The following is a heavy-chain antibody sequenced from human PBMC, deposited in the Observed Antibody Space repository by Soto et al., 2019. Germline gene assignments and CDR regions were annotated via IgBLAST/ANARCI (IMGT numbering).Heavy chain of an antibody. CDR3: ARERYQVISDGMEV. D-gene: IGHD2-2*01. J-gene: IGHJ6*02. V-gene: IGHV1-2*02. CDR2: INPQTGGT. CDR1: GYTFTGYY. Sequence: ASVKVSCKASGYTFTGYYIHWVREAPGQGLEWMGWINPQTGGTSYAQKFQGRVTLSRDTSINTAYLELSRLTFDDAAVYFCARERYQVISDGMEVWGPGTTVTVSS.